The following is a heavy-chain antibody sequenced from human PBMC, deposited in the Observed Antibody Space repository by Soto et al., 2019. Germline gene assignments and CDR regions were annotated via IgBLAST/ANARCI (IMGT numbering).Heavy chain of an antibody. V-gene: IGHV1-8*01. CDR2: MNPYSGNT. Sequence: ASVKVSCKSSGYTFTSYDINWVRQATGQGLERMGWMNPYSGNTGYAQKFQGRFTMTRNTPIRTAYMELRSLRSDDTAVYYCAIFDKRVADLDYWGQGARVTVSS. CDR1: GYTFTSYD. CDR3: AIFDKRVADLDY. D-gene: IGHD6-19*01. J-gene: IGHJ4*02.